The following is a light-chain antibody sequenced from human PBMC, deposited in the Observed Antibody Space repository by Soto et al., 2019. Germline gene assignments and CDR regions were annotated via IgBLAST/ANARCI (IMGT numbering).Light chain of an antibody. CDR3: QHYGSSPVFT. CDR1: QSVSSSY. Sequence: EIVLTQSPGTLSLSPGERATLSCRASQSVSSSYLAWYQQKPGQDPRLLIYAASSRATGIPDRFGGSGSGTGFSLNISGLETEDFAVYYCQHYGSSPVFTFGPGTKVDIK. J-gene: IGKJ3*01. CDR2: AAS. V-gene: IGKV3-20*01.